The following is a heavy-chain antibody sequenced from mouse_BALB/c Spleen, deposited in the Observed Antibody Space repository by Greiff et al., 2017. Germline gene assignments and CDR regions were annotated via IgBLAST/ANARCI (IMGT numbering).Heavy chain of an antibody. D-gene: IGHD2-2*01. V-gene: IGHV5-9-4*01. CDR2: ISSGGSYT. CDR3: ARDDGYDGAMDY. CDR1: GFTFSSYA. Sequence: DVKLQESGGGLVKPGGSLKLSCAASGFTFSSYAMSWVRQSPEKRLEWVAEISSGGSYTYYPDTVTGRFTISRDNAKNTLYLEMSSLRSEDTAMYYCARDDGYDGAMDYWGQGTSVTVSS. J-gene: IGHJ4*01.